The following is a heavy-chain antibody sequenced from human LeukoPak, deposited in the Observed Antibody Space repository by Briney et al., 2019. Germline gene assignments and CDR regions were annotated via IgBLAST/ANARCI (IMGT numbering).Heavy chain of an antibody. D-gene: IGHD3-10*01. V-gene: IGHV3-66*01. CDR1: GFTFSSYG. CDR3: ARSGFGDFDAFDI. J-gene: IGHJ3*02. Sequence: PGGSLRLSCAASGFTFSSYGMSWVRQAPGKGLEWVSVIYSGGSTYYADSVKGRFTISRDNSKNTLYLQMSSLRAEDTAVYYCARSGFGDFDAFDIWGQGTMVTVSS. CDR2: IYSGGST.